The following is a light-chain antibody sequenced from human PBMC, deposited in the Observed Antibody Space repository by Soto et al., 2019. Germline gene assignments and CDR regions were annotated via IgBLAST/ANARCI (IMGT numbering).Light chain of an antibody. CDR3: QQASSFPWT. Sequence: DIQLDQSPSSVSASVGDRVTVTCRASQSVASRLAGYQQKPGKAPKLLIYAAAKLQTGVPSRFSGTESETDFTLTINSLQPEDFSTYYCQQASSFPWTFGQGTRVDVK. V-gene: IGKV1-12*01. J-gene: IGKJ1*01. CDR1: QSVASR. CDR2: AAA.